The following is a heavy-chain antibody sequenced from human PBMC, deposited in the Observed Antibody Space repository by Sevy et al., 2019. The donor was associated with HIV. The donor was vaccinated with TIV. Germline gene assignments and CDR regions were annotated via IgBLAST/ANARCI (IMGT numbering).Heavy chain of an antibody. Sequence: GGSLRLSCAGSGFTFRSYGIHWVRQSPGKGLEWVAFISFDGRNTYSADSVKGRFTVSRDNSNNAVYLQMNNLRTEDTATYYCAKDILGDNSPWFFFDYWGQGNQVTVSS. CDR3: AKDILGDNSPWFFFDY. V-gene: IGHV3-30*18. CDR2: ISFDGRNT. J-gene: IGHJ4*02. D-gene: IGHD3-9*01. CDR1: GFTFRSYG.